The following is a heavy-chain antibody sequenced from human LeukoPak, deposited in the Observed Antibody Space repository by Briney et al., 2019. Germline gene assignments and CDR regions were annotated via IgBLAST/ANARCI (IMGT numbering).Heavy chain of an antibody. D-gene: IGHD3-22*01. Sequence: PSETLSLTCTVSGGSVSSGNYYWSWIRQPPGKGLEWIGHIYYSGSTNYNPSLKSRVTISVDTSKNQFSLKLSSVTAADTAVYYCARVDSSGYYRYYFDCWGQGTLVTVSS. V-gene: IGHV4-61*01. CDR3: ARVDSSGYYRYYFDC. CDR2: IYYSGST. CDR1: GGSVSSGNYY. J-gene: IGHJ4*02.